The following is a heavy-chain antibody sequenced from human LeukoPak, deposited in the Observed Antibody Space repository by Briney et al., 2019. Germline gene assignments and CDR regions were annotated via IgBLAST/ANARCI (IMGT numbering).Heavy chain of an antibody. J-gene: IGHJ6*02. V-gene: IGHV1-18*01. CDR2: ISAYNGNT. D-gene: IGHD2-15*01. CDR3: ARDQDTSYYYYYGMDV. CDR1: GYTFTSYG. Sequence: GASVKVSCKDSGYTFTSYGISWVRQAPGQGLEWMGWISAYNGNTNYAQKLQGRVTMTTDTSTSTAYMQLRSLRSDDTAVYYCARDQDTSYYYYYGMDVWGQGTTVTVSS.